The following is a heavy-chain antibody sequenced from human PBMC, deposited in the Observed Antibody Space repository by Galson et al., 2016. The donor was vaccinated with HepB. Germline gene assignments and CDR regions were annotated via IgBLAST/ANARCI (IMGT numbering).Heavy chain of an antibody. CDR2: IRGSGGTT. D-gene: IGHD2-2*01. CDR1: GFTFSSYA. CDR3: ARDPHALDF. J-gene: IGHJ4*02. Sequence: SLRLSCAASGFTFSSYAMSWVRQAPGKGLEWVSGIRGSGGTTYYADSVMGRFTISRDVAENSVYLQMNSLREEDTAVYYCARDPHALDFWGQGTLVTVSS. V-gene: IGHV3-23*01.